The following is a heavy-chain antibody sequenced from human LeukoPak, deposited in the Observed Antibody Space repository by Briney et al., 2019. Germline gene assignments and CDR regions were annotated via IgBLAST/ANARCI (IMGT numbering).Heavy chain of an antibody. J-gene: IGHJ5*02. CDR1: GFTFSSYS. CDR3: ARGMRGDWFDP. CDR2: ISSSSSYI. Sequence: GGSLRLSCAASGFTFSSYSMNWVRQAPGKGLEWVSSISSSSSYIYYADSVKGRFTISRDNAKNSLYLQMSSLRAEDTAVYYCARGMRGDWFDPWGQGTLVTVSS. D-gene: IGHD3-16*01. V-gene: IGHV3-21*01.